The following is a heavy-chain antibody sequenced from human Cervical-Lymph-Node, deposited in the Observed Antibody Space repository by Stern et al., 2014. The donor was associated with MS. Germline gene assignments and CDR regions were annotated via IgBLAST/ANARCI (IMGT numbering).Heavy chain of an antibody. J-gene: IGHJ3*02. CDR2: ISGSGSST. CDR1: GFIFSNYA. V-gene: IGHV3-23*04. Sequence: EVQLVASGGGLVLPGGSLRLSCAASGFIFSNYAISWVRQAPGRGLEWVSTISGSGSSTYYADSVKGRFTISRDNSRSTLYLQMNSLRAEDTAVYYCAKDRGSGSVGDAFDIWGQGTMVTVSS. D-gene: IGHD1-26*01. CDR3: AKDRGSGSVGDAFDI.